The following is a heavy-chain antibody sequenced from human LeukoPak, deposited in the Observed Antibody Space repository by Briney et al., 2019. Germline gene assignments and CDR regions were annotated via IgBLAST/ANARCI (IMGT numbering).Heavy chain of an antibody. Sequence: SETLSLTCTVSGGSISSSSYYWGWIRQPPGKGLEWIGSIYYSGSTYYNPSLKSRVTISVDTSKNQFSLKLSSVTAADTAVYYCARVYSSGYRYYYYGMDVWVQGTTVTVSS. CDR2: IYYSGST. D-gene: IGHD3-22*01. CDR3: ARVYSSGYRYYYYGMDV. V-gene: IGHV4-39*07. CDR1: GGSISSSSYY. J-gene: IGHJ6*02.